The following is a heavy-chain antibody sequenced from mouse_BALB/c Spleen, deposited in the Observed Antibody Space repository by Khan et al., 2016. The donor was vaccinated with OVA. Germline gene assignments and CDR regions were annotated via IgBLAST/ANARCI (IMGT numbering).Heavy chain of an antibody. V-gene: IGHV1-4*01. J-gene: IGHJ3*01. CDR2: INPNTSYT. CDR1: VYTFSKYT. CDR3: ASYYRYPAWFAF. Sequence: QVQLKESGTELARPGASVKMSCKASVYTFSKYTMHWVKQRPGQGLEWIGYINPNTSYTYYNQKFNDKATLTTDKSSSTAYMQLSSLTSDDSAVYYFASYYRYPAWFAFWGQGTLVTVAA. D-gene: IGHD2-14*01.